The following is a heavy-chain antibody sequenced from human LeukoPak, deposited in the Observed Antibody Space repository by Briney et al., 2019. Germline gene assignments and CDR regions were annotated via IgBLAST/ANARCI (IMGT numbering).Heavy chain of an antibody. Sequence: GRSLRLSCAASGFTFSSYSMNWVRQAPGKGLVWVSRINSDGSDTRYADSVKGRFTISRDNAKNTLYLQMNSLRVEDTAVYYCISSSPNFDYWGQGTLVTVSS. CDR3: ISSSPNFDY. V-gene: IGHV3-74*01. CDR2: INSDGSDT. J-gene: IGHJ4*02. CDR1: GFTFSSYS.